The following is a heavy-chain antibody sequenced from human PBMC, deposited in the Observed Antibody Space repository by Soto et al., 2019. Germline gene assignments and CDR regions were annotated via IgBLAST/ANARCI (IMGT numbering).Heavy chain of an antibody. CDR3: TREEMWLAD. V-gene: IGHV1-46*01. Sequence: ASVKVSCKASGYTFTSYHMHWVRQAPGQGLEWMGIINPTGGGTTYAPKFQGRVTMTRDTSTSIVYMELSSLRSEDTAVYYCTREEMWLADWGQGTLVTVSS. CDR2: INPTGGGT. J-gene: IGHJ4*02. CDR1: GYTFTSYH. D-gene: IGHD6-19*01.